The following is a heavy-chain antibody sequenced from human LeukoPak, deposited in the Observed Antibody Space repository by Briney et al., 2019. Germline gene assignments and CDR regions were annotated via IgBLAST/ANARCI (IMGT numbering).Heavy chain of an antibody. Sequence: PSETLSLTCAVYGGSFSGYYWSWIRQPPGKGLEWIGEINHSGSTNYNPSLKSRVTISVDTSKDQFSLKLSSVTAADTAVYYCARRRYSSSWYFLGYMSWGQGTLVTVSS. CDR1: GGSFSGYY. J-gene: IGHJ5*02. V-gene: IGHV4-34*01. CDR2: INHSGST. D-gene: IGHD6-13*01. CDR3: ARRRYSSSWYFLGYMS.